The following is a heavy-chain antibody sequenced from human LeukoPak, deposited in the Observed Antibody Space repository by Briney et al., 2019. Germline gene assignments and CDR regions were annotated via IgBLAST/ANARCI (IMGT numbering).Heavy chain of an antibody. J-gene: IGHJ6*02. D-gene: IGHD2-8*01. V-gene: IGHV1-69*01. CDR2: IIPIFGTA. CDR1: GGTFSSYA. Sequence: SVKVSCKASGGTFSSYAISWVRQAPGQGLEWMGGIIPIFGTANYAQRFQGRVTITADESTSTAYMELSSLRSEDTAVYYCASRYCTNGVCLDNPYYYYGMDVWGQGTTVTVSS. CDR3: ASRYCTNGVCLDNPYYYYGMDV.